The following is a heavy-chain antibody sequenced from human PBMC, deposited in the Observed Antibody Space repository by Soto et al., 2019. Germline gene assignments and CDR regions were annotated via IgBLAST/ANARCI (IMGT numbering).Heavy chain of an antibody. V-gene: IGHV1-69*13. D-gene: IGHD3-22*01. CDR2: IIPIFGTA. Sequence: SVKVSCKASGGTFSSYAISWVRQAPGQGLEWMGGIIPIFGTANYAQKFQGRVTITADESTSTAYMELSSLRSEDTAVYYCARSETYYYDSSGYYFAYWGQGTLVTVSS. J-gene: IGHJ4*02. CDR3: ARSETYYYDSSGYYFAY. CDR1: GGTFSSYA.